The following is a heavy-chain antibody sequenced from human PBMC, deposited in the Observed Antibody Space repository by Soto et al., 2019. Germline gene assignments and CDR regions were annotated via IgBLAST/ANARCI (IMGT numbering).Heavy chain of an antibody. D-gene: IGHD2-2*01. CDR3: ARVGANCSGTGCSDYYHYMDV. V-gene: IGHV3-21*01. CDR1: GFTFRDYS. CDR2: ISSSSAYI. J-gene: IGHJ6*03. Sequence: EVQVLESGGGLVKPGGSLRLSCAASGFTFRDYSMNWLRQAPGKGLEWVSSISSSSAYIYYADSLKGRFTVSTDNAKTSLYLHMNSRRAEDTAVYYCARVGANCSGTGCSDYYHYMDVWCKGTTVTVSS.